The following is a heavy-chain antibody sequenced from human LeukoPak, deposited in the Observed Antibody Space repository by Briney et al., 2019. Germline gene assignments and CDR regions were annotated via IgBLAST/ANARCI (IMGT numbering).Heavy chain of an antibody. CDR1: GFTFSSYW. CDR2: IKQDGSEK. J-gene: IGHJ6*03. CDR3: ARAYGDYFYYYYYMDV. V-gene: IGHV3-7*01. D-gene: IGHD4-17*01. Sequence: GGSLRLSCAVSGFTFSSYWMSWVRQAPGKGLEWVANIKQDGSEKYYVDSVKGRFTISRDNAKNSLYLQMNSLRAEDTAVYYCARAYGDYFYYYYYMDVWGKGTTVTISS.